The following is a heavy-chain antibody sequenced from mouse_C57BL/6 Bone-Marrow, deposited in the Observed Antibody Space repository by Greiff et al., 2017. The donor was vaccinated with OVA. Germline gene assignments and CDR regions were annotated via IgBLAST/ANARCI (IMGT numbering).Heavy chain of an antibody. D-gene: IGHD1-1*01. CDR1: GYTFTSYG. J-gene: IGHJ4*01. CDR3: ARSYYGSSEDAMDY. V-gene: IGHV1-81*01. CDR2: IYPRSGNT. Sequence: QVQLQQSGAELARPGASVKLSCKASGYTFTSYGISWVKQRTGQGLEWIGEIYPRSGNTYYNEKFKGKATLTADKSSSTAYMELRSLTSEDSAVYFCARSYYGSSEDAMDYWGQGTSVTVSS.